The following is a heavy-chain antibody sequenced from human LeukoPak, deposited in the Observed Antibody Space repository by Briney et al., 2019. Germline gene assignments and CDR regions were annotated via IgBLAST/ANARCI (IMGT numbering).Heavy chain of an antibody. CDR3: TTDLEAAVAGLSDDAFDI. CDR1: GFTFSTYN. D-gene: IGHD6-19*01. Sequence: GGSLRLSCAASGFTFSTYNMSWVRQAPGKGLEWVGRIKSKTDGGTTDYAAPVKGRFTISRDDSKNTLYLQMNSLKTEDTAVYYCTTDLEAAVAGLSDDAFDIWGQGTMVTVSS. V-gene: IGHV3-15*01. J-gene: IGHJ3*02. CDR2: IKSKTDGGTT.